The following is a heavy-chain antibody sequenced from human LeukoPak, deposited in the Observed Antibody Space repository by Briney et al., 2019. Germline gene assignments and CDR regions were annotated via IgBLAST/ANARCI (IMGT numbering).Heavy chain of an antibody. D-gene: IGHD1-26*01. V-gene: IGHV3-48*04. J-gene: IGHJ4*02. Sequence: GGSLRLSCAASGFTFSSYSMNWVRQAPGKGLEWVSYISSSSTIYYADSVKGRFTISRDNAKNSLYLQMNSLRAEDTAVYYCASSSGSYYGYFDYWGQGTLVTVSS. CDR1: GFTFSSYS. CDR2: ISSSSTI. CDR3: ASSSGSYYGYFDY.